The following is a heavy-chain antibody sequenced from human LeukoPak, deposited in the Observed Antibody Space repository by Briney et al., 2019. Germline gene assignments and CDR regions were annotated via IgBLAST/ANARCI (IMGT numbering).Heavy chain of an antibody. V-gene: IGHV3-48*01. CDR1: GFTFSQYS. CDR3: AKDYNRGLPDY. CDR2: IRSSSET. Sequence: PGGSLRLSCAASGFTFSQYSMNWVRQAPGKGLEWVSHIRSSSETFYADSVKGRFTISRENSKNVLYLQMSSLRAEDTAVYYCAKDYNRGLPDYWGQGTLVIVSS. J-gene: IGHJ4*02. D-gene: IGHD2-21*01.